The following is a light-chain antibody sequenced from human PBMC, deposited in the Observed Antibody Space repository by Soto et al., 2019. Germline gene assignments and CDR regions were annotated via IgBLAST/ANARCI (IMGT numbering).Light chain of an antibody. Sequence: DVQMTQSPSSLAASVGDRVTITCRASQGIRNYLVWYQQKPGKPPKPLIYSASTLQSGVPSRFSRSGSATHFTLTISSLQPEDVATYYCQKTNTAPLTFGGGTRVELK. CDR1: QGIRNY. CDR3: QKTNTAPLT. V-gene: IGKV1-27*01. CDR2: SAS. J-gene: IGKJ4*01.